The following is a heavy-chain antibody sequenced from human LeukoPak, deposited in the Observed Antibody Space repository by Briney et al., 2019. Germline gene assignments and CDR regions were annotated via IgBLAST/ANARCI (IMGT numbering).Heavy chain of an antibody. Sequence: GALRLSCAASGFTFSSYAMSWVRQAPGKGLEWVSAISDSGGSTYHVDSVKGRFTISRDNSKNTLYLQMNSLRAEDTAVYYCAKDYPSSLVDYWGRGTLVTVSS. D-gene: IGHD6-6*01. CDR2: ISDSGGST. CDR1: GFTFSSYA. V-gene: IGHV3-23*01. J-gene: IGHJ4*02. CDR3: AKDYPSSLVDY.